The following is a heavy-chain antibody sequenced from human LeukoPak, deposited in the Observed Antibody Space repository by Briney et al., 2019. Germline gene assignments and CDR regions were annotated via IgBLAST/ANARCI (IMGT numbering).Heavy chain of an antibody. J-gene: IGHJ3*02. CDR3: AKNLYGDDAFDI. Sequence: PGGSLRLSCAASGFSFSSYGMHWVRQAPGKGLEWVAFIRYDGTNKYFADSVKGRFTISRDNSKNTVSLQLNSLRPEDTAVYYCAKNLYGDDAFDIWGQGTMVTVSS. V-gene: IGHV3-30*02. D-gene: IGHD3-10*01. CDR1: GFSFSSYG. CDR2: IRYDGTNK.